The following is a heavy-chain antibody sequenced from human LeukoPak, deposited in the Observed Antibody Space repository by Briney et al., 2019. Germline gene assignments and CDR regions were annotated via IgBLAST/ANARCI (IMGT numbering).Heavy chain of an antibody. D-gene: IGHD6-6*01. V-gene: IGHV3-23*01. CDR2: ISGSGGST. Sequence: PGGSLRLSCAASGFTFSSYAMSWVRQAPGKGLEWVSAISGSGGSTYYADSVKGRFTISRDNSKNTLYLQMNSLRAEDTAVYYCARDPGGQQLVPYYFDYWGQGTLVTVSS. J-gene: IGHJ4*02. CDR3: ARDPGGQQLVPYYFDY. CDR1: GFTFSSYA.